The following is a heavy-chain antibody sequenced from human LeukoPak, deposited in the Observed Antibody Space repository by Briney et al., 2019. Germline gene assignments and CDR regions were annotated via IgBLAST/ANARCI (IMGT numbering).Heavy chain of an antibody. CDR2: IKPKTDGETT. D-gene: IGHD6-6*01. V-gene: IGHV3-15*07. Sequence: PGGSLRLSCAASGFTFSNAYMNWVRQAPGKGLEWVGRIKPKTDGETTEYAAPVKDRFSISRDDSKSMMYLQMNSLKTEDTAVYYCAKWKYSNSGIDDYWGQGTLVTVSS. CDR3: AKWKYSNSGIDDY. J-gene: IGHJ4*02. CDR1: GFTFSNAY.